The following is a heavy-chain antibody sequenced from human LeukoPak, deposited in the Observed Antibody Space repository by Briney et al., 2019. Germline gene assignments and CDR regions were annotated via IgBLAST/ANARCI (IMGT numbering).Heavy chain of an antibody. CDR3: ARVGCSGGSCYYYYYYMDV. V-gene: IGHV3-20*04. CDR1: GFTFDDYG. CDR2: INWNGGST. D-gene: IGHD2-15*01. Sequence: PGGSLRLSCAASGFTFDDYGMSWVRQAPGKGLEWVSGINWNGGSTGYADSVKGRFTISRDNAKNSLYLQMNSLRAEDTAVYYCARVGCSGGSCYYYYYYMDVWGKGTTVTVSS. J-gene: IGHJ6*03.